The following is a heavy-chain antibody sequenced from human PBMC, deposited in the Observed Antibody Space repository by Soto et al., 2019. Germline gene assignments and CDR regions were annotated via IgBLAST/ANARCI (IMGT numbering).Heavy chain of an antibody. D-gene: IGHD3-3*01. CDR3: ARGGFRRYYDFWSGYFSGMDV. Sequence: ASVKVSCKASGYTFTGYHMHWVRQAPGQGLEWMGWINPNSGGTNYAQKFQGRVTMTRDTSISTAYMEVSRLRSDDTAVYYCARGGFRRYYDFWSGYFSGMDVWGQGTTVTVSS. CDR1: GYTFTGYH. CDR2: INPNSGGT. V-gene: IGHV1-2*02. J-gene: IGHJ6*02.